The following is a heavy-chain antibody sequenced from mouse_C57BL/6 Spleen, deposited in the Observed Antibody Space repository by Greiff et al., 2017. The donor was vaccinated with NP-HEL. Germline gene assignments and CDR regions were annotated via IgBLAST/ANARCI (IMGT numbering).Heavy chain of an antibody. CDR3: ARVDYGNPAWFAY. CDR2: IYPSDSET. Sequence: VQLQQPGAELVRPGSSVKLSCKASGYTFTSYWMDWVKQRPGQGLEWIGNIYPSDSETHYNQKFKDKATLTVDKSSSTAYMQLSSLTSEDSAVYYCARVDYGNPAWFAYWGQGTLVTVSA. D-gene: IGHD2-1*01. J-gene: IGHJ3*01. V-gene: IGHV1-61*01. CDR1: GYTFTSYW.